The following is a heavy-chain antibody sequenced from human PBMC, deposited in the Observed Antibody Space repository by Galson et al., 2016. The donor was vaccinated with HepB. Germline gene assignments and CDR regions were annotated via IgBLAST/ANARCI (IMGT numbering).Heavy chain of an antibody. J-gene: IGHJ4*02. CDR2: ISRGSGYI. CDR3: CVDTAMDYVFDY. Sequence: SLRLSCAASGFTFSTYNMNWVRQAPGKGLEWVSSISRGSGYIYYADSVKGRFTISRVNAKNSLYLQMNSLRAEDTAVYYCCVDTAMDYVFDYWGQGTLVTVSS. CDR1: GFTFSTYN. V-gene: IGHV3-21*01. D-gene: IGHD5-18*01.